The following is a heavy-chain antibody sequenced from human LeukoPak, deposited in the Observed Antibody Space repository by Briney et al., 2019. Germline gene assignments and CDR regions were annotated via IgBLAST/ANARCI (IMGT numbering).Heavy chain of an antibody. CDR1: GGSFSGYY. Sequence: SETLSLTCAVYGGSFSGYYWSWIRQPPGKGLEWIGEINHSGSTNYNPSLKSRVTISVDTSKNQFSLKLSSVTAADTAVYYCAREGAAAGTGFDYWGQGTLVTVS. J-gene: IGHJ4*02. CDR3: AREGAAAGTGFDY. V-gene: IGHV4-34*01. CDR2: INHSGST. D-gene: IGHD6-13*01.